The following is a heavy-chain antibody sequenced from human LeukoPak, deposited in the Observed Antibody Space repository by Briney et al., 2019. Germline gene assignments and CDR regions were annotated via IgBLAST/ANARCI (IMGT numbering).Heavy chain of an antibody. CDR3: ARDTENSTYGWGAFDI. CDR1: GFTVSRNN. CDR2: IYSGGNT. V-gene: IGHV3-66*01. Sequence: GGSLRLSCAASGFTVSRNNMNWVRQAPGKGLEWVSVIYSGGNTYYADSVKDRFTISRDKSKNPLYLQMSGLRTDDTAVYYCARDTENSTYGWGAFDIWAQGTMVTVSS. J-gene: IGHJ3*02. D-gene: IGHD2/OR15-2a*01.